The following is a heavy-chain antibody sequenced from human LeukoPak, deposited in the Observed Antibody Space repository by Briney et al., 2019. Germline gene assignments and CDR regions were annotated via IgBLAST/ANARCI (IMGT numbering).Heavy chain of an antibody. D-gene: IGHD3-22*01. J-gene: IGHJ2*01. Sequence: GASVKVSCKASGYTFTSYGISWVRQAPGQGLEWMGWISAYNGNTNYAQKLQGRVTMTEDTSADTAYMELSSLRSEDTAVYYCATKLDSSGYYSDWYFDLWGRGTLVTVSS. CDR1: GYTFTSYG. CDR3: ATKLDSSGYYSDWYFDL. CDR2: ISAYNGNT. V-gene: IGHV1-18*01.